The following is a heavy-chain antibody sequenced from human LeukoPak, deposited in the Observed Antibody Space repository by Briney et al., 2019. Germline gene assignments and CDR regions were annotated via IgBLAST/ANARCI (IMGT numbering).Heavy chain of an antibody. D-gene: IGHD6-19*01. V-gene: IGHV3-30-3*01. CDR3: AKDRGGSGWYYFDY. CDR1: GFTFSSYA. CDR2: ISYDGSNK. J-gene: IGHJ4*02. Sequence: GGSLRLSCAASGFTFSSYAMHWVRQAPGKGLEWVAVISYDGSNKYYADSVKGRFTIPRDNSKNTLYLQMNSLRAEDTAVYYCAKDRGGSGWYYFDYWGQGTLVTVSS.